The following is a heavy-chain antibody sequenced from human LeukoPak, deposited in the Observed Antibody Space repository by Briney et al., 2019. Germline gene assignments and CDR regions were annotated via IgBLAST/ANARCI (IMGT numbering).Heavy chain of an antibody. Sequence: PGRSLRLSCAASGFTFSSYGMHWVRQAPGKGLEWVAVIWYDGSNKYYADSVKGRFTISRDNSKNTLYLQMNSLRAEDTAVYYCARDQYCTNGVCYPPPFDYWGQGTLVTVSS. V-gene: IGHV3-33*08. CDR1: GFTFSSYG. D-gene: IGHD2-8*01. J-gene: IGHJ4*02. CDR3: ARDQYCTNGVCYPPPFDY. CDR2: IWYDGSNK.